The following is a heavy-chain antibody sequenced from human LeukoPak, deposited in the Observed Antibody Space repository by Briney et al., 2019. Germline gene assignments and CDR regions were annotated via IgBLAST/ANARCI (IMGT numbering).Heavy chain of an antibody. CDR1: GYTFTSYG. V-gene: IGHV1-18*01. J-gene: IGHJ4*02. Sequence: ASVTVSCKASGYTFTSYGISWVGQAPGQGREGMGWISAYNGNTNYPQKLQGRGTMTTNTSTRTASMKRSGLRSDGRAGCDCARAYSRSGHWPQGPLDTVS. CDR2: ISAYNGNT. CDR3: ARAYSRSGH. D-gene: IGHD5-12*01.